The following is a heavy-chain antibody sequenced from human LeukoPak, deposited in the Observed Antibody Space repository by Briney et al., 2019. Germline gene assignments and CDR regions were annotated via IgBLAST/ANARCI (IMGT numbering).Heavy chain of an antibody. D-gene: IGHD5-24*01. V-gene: IGHV1-46*01. CDR3: ARGWGRDGYSYYFDY. CDR2: INPSGGST. J-gene: IGHJ4*02. Sequence: ASVKVSCKASGYTFTSYYMHWVRQAPGQGLEWMGIINPSGGSTSYAQKFQGRVTMTRDTSTSTVYMELSSLRSEDTAVYYCARGWGRDGYSYYFDYWGQGTLVTVSS. CDR1: GYTFTSYY.